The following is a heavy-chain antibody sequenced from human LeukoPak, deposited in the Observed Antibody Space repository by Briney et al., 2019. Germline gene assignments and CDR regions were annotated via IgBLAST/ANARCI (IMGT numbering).Heavy chain of an antibody. V-gene: IGHV4-59*01. CDR3: ARALLRPWFDP. CDR1: GGSISSYY. D-gene: IGHD4-17*01. J-gene: IGHJ5*02. CDR2: IYYSGST. Sequence: SETLSLTCTVSGGSISSYYWSWIRQPPGKGLVWIGYIYYSGSTNYNPSLKSRVTISVDTSKNQFSLKLSSVTAADTAVYYCARALLRPWFDPWGQGTLVTVSS.